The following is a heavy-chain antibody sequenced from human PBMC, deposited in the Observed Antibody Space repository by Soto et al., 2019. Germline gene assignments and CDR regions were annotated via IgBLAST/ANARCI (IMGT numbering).Heavy chain of an antibody. D-gene: IGHD2-15*01. V-gene: IGHV3-23*01. Sequence: EVQLLESGGGLVQPGGSLRLSCAASGFTFSSYAMSWVRQAPGKGLEWVSAISGSGGSTYYADSVKGRFTISRDNSKNTLYLLMNSLRAEDTAVYYCAKGSPPIIGGSSRHYFDYWGQGTLVTVSS. CDR3: AKGSPPIIGGSSRHYFDY. CDR1: GFTFSSYA. J-gene: IGHJ4*02. CDR2: ISGSGGST.